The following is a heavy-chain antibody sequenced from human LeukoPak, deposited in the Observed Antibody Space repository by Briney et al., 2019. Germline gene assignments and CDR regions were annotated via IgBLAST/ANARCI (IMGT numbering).Heavy chain of an antibody. CDR3: ARDLMVYAINYYYGMDV. CDR1: GYTFTRYA. V-gene: IGHV7-4-1*02. CDR2: INTNTGNP. Sequence: ASVKVSCKASGYTFTRYAMNWVRQAPGQGLEWMGWINTNTGNPTYAQGFTGRFVFSLDTSVGTAYLQISSLKAEDTAVYYCARDLMVYAINYYYGMDVWGQGTTVTVSS. D-gene: IGHD2-8*01. J-gene: IGHJ6*02.